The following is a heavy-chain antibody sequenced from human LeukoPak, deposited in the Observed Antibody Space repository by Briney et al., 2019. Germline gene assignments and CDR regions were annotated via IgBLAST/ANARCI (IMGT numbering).Heavy chain of an antibody. CDR1: GFTFSDYY. CDR2: IRYDGSNK. D-gene: IGHD3-10*01. V-gene: IGHV3-30*02. Sequence: PGGSLRLSCAASGFTFSDYYMSWIRQAPGKGLEWVAFIRYDGSNKYYADSVKGRFTISRDNSKNTLYLQMNSLRAEDTAVYYCAKGGEYYYGSGTPPLYMDVWGKGTTVTISS. J-gene: IGHJ6*03. CDR3: AKGGEYYYGSGTPPLYMDV.